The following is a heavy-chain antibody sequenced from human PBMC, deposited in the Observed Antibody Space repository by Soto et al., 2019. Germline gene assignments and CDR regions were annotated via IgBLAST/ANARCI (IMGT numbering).Heavy chain of an antibody. Sequence: QVQLVQSGAEVKKPGASVKVSCKASGYTFTSYAMHWVRQAPGQRLEWMGWINAGNGNTKYSQKFQGRVTITRDTSASTAYMELSSLRSEDTAVYYCARGPLTEYYYDGSGDFFDYWGQGTLVTVSS. J-gene: IGHJ4*02. V-gene: IGHV1-3*01. D-gene: IGHD3-22*01. CDR2: INAGNGNT. CDR1: GYTFTSYA. CDR3: ARGPLTEYYYDGSGDFFDY.